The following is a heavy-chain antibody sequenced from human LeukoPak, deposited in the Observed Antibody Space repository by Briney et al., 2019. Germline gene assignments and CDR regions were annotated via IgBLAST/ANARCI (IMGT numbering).Heavy chain of an antibody. J-gene: IGHJ3*01. Sequence: GGSLRLSCAASEFTFSDYFMSWIRQAPGKGLEWVSDISRNGNTIYYADSVKGRFTVSRDNAKNSLYLQMNTLRVDDTAGYYCAREHCAANCYSPDDAYDLWGHGTVVTVSS. V-gene: IGHV3-11*01. CDR3: AREHCAANCYSPDDAYDL. CDR2: ISRNGNTI. D-gene: IGHD2/OR15-2a*01. CDR1: EFTFSDYF.